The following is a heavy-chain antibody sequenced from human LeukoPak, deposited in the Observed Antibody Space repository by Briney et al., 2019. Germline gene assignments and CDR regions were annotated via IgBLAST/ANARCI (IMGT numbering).Heavy chain of an antibody. J-gene: IGHJ4*02. D-gene: IGHD3-22*01. CDR1: GFTFSSYA. Sequence: VGCLRLSCAASGFTFSSYAMSSVCQTPGEGLEWVSAMSGRSGSTYNTDSVKGRFTISRDNSKNTLYLQMNSLRAEDTAVYYCAKDSSGYYPNFDYWGQGTLVTVSS. CDR2: MSGRSGST. V-gene: IGHV3-23*01. CDR3: AKDSSGYYPNFDY.